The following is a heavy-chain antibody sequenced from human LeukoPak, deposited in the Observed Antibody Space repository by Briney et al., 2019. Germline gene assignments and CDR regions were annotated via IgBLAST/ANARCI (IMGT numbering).Heavy chain of an antibody. J-gene: IGHJ6*02. CDR2: IYYSGST. V-gene: IGHV4-59*01. Sequence: PSETLSLTCTVSGGSISSYYWSWIRQPPGKGLEWIGYIYYSGSTNYNPSLKSRVTISVDTSKNQFSLKLSSVTAADTAVYYCARDTRITIFGVSYYYGMDVWGQGTTVTVSS. D-gene: IGHD3-3*01. CDR1: GGSISSYY. CDR3: ARDTRITIFGVSYYYGMDV.